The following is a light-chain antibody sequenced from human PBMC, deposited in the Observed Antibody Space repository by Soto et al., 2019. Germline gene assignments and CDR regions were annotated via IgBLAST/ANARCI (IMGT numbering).Light chain of an antibody. J-gene: IGLJ1*01. Sequence: QSVLTQPPSASGTPGQRDTISCSGSSFNIGRNSVNWYQQLPGTAPKLLIYSNNQRSSGVPDRFSGSRSGTSASLAIRGLQSEDEADYYCAAWDDSLNARYVFGTGTKLTVL. CDR3: AAWDDSLNARYV. V-gene: IGLV1-44*01. CDR1: SFNIGRNS. CDR2: SNN.